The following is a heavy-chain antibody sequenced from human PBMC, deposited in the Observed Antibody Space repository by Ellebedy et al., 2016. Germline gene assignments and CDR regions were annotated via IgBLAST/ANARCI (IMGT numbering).Heavy chain of an antibody. CDR1: GYTFTSYS. V-gene: IGHV1-46*01. D-gene: IGHD3-3*01. Sequence: ASVKVSXXASGYTFTSYSLHWVRQAPGQGLEWMGIINPRRGSTNYAQEFQGRVAMTTDTSTSIVYLELRSLRSEDTAVYYCVRGANFGVIIIDNWFNPWGQGTLVTVSS. CDR3: VRGANFGVIIIDNWFNP. J-gene: IGHJ5*02. CDR2: INPRRGST.